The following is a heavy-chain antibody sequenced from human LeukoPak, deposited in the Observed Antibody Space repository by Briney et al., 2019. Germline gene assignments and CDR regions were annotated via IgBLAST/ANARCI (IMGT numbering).Heavy chain of an antibody. CDR3: ARSPPFSSSAHYGMDV. Sequence: AGGSLRPSCAASGFSFSSYTMNWVRQAPGKGLEWVSSITSSSSYMYYADSVKGRFTISRDNAKNSPYLQMNSLRAEDTAVYFCARSPPFSSSAHYGMDVWGQGTTVTVSS. J-gene: IGHJ6*02. CDR1: GFSFSSYT. CDR2: ITSSSSYM. V-gene: IGHV3-21*01. D-gene: IGHD6-6*01.